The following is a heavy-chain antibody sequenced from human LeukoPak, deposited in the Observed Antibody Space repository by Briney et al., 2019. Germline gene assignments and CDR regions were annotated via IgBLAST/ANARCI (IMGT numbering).Heavy chain of an antibody. V-gene: IGHV3-30*18. J-gene: IGHJ6*02. D-gene: IGHD2-15*01. Sequence: GRSLRLSCAAPGFTFSSYGMHWVRQAPGKGLEWVAVISYDGSNKYYADSVKGRFTISRDNSKNTLYLQMNSLRAEDTAVYYCAKEGNPKGIVVVWYYYYGMDVWGQGTTVTVSS. CDR1: GFTFSSYG. CDR2: ISYDGSNK. CDR3: AKEGNPKGIVVVWYYYYGMDV.